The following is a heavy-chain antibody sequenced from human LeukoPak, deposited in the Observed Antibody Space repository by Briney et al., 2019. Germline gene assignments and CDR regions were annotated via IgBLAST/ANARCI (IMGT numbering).Heavy chain of an antibody. CDR3: ARAGPYYYGSGSYYKRGYYFDY. Sequence: SETLSLTCTVYGGSFSGYYWSWIRQPPRKGLEWIGEINHSGSTNYNPSLKSRVTISVDTSKNQFSLKLSSVTAADTAVYYCARAGPYYYGSGSYYKRGYYFDYWGQGTLVTVSS. D-gene: IGHD3-10*01. CDR1: GGSFSGYY. V-gene: IGHV4-34*01. CDR2: INHSGST. J-gene: IGHJ4*02.